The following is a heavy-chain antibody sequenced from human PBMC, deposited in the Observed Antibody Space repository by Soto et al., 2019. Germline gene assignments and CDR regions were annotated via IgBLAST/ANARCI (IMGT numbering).Heavy chain of an antibody. D-gene: IGHD3-3*01. Sequence: SETLSLTCTVSGGSISSYYWSWIRQPPGKGLEWIGYIYYSGSTNYNPSLKSRVNISVDTSKNQFSLKLSSVTAADTAVYYCASSAQTSYYDFWSGYYIDLNWFDPWGQGTLVTVSS. V-gene: IGHV4-59*08. CDR2: IYYSGST. J-gene: IGHJ5*02. CDR1: GGSISSYY. CDR3: ASSAQTSYYDFWSGYYIDLNWFDP.